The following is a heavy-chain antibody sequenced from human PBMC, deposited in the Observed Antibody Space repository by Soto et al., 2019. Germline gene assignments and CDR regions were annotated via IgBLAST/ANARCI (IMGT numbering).Heavy chain of an antibody. D-gene: IGHD3-9*01. Sequence: QVQLVQSGAEVKKPGSSEKVSCKASGGTFSSYAISWVRQAPGQGLEWMGGIIPIFGTANYAQKFQGRVTITADESTSTAYMELSSLRSEDTAVYYCARETYDILTGKRYYFDYWGQGTLVTVSS. CDR1: GGTFSSYA. J-gene: IGHJ4*02. V-gene: IGHV1-69*01. CDR3: ARETYDILTGKRYYFDY. CDR2: IIPIFGTA.